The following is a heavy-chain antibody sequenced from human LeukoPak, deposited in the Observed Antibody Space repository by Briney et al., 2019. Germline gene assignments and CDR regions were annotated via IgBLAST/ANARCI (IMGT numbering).Heavy chain of an antibody. J-gene: IGHJ4*02. Sequence: PGGSLRLSCAASGFTFDDYGMSWVRQAPGKGLEWVSAISGSGGSTYYADSVKGRFTISRDNSKNTLYLQMNSLRAEDTAVYYCAKAGIAVAGFDDYWGQGTLVTVSS. D-gene: IGHD6-19*01. CDR3: AKAGIAVAGFDDY. CDR2: ISGSGGST. CDR1: GFTFDDYG. V-gene: IGHV3-23*01.